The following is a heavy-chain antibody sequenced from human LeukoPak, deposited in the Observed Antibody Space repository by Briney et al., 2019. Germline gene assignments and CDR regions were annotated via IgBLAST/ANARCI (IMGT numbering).Heavy chain of an antibody. CDR2: IYSDGST. Sequence: GGSLRLSCAASGFTVSSNYMSWVRQAPGKGLEWVSVIYSDGSTYYADSVKGRFTISRDNSKNTLYLQMNSLRAEDTAVYYCAKGRSSLSPPPFDYWGQGTLVTVSS. J-gene: IGHJ4*02. V-gene: IGHV3-53*01. CDR1: GFTVSSNY. CDR3: AKGRSSLSPPPFDY. D-gene: IGHD2-2*01.